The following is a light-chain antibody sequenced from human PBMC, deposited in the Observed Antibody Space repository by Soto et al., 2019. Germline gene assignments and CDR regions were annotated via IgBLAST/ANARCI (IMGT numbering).Light chain of an antibody. CDR2: RAS. J-gene: IGKJ2*01. Sequence: EIVLTQSPGTLSLSPGERATLSCRASQSVSSSYLAWYQQKPGQAPRLLLYRASSRDTGIQERFSGSGSGTDLTLTISRLEPEDFAVDYCQQYGSSPPGTFGQGTKLEIK. CDR1: QSVSSSY. CDR3: QQYGSSPPGT. V-gene: IGKV3-20*01.